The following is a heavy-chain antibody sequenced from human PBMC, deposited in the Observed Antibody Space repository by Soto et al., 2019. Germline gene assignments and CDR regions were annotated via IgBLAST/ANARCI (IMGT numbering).Heavy chain of an antibody. J-gene: IGHJ4*02. CDR3: ARVERYYDSGVWGGYFQY. V-gene: IGHV4-30-4*01. Sequence: SETLSLTCTVSGGSISSGDYYWSWIRQPPGKGLEWIGYIYYSGSTYYNPSLKSRVTISVDTSKDQFSLKVNSVTAADTAVYYCARVERYYDSGVWGGYFQYWGQGTLVTVSS. CDR2: IYYSGST. D-gene: IGHD3-16*01. CDR1: GGSISSGDYY.